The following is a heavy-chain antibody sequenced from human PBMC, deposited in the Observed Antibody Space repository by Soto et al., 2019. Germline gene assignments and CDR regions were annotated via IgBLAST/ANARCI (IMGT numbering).Heavy chain of an antibody. J-gene: IGHJ4*02. V-gene: IGHV4-31*03. D-gene: IGHD1-1*01. CDR1: GDSISSATHY. CDR2: VSSSGNS. CDR3: VGRLTSIYNHFGS. Sequence: PSETLSLTCTVSGDSISSATHYWNWIRQHPGKGLEWIGYVSSSGNSYYSPSLKSRVFISVDTSKNLFSLKLSSVPAAATAIYYCVGRLTSIYNHFGSWGQGTQVTVSS.